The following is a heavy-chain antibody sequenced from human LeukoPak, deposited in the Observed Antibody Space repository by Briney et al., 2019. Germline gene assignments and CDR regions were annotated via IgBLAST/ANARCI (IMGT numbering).Heavy chain of an antibody. CDR1: GFTFSNYW. V-gene: IGHV3-74*01. CDR2: INTDGSRI. D-gene: IGHD3-10*01. Sequence: GGSLRLSCAASGFTFSNYWMHWVRQAPGKGLVWVSRINTDGSRITYADSVKGRFTISRDNAKNSLYLQMNSLRAEDTAVYYCARYYYGSGLDYWGQGTLVTVSS. CDR3: ARYYYGSGLDY. J-gene: IGHJ4*02.